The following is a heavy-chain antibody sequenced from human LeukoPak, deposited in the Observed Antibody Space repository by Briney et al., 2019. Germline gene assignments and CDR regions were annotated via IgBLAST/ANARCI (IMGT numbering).Heavy chain of an antibody. CDR2: ISGSGGST. CDR1: GFTFSSYA. V-gene: IGHV3-23*01. D-gene: IGHD1-26*01. Sequence: GGSLRLSCAASGFTFSSYAMSWVRQAPGKGLEWVSAISGSGGSTYYADSVKGRFTISRDNSKNTLYLQMNSLRAEDTAVYYCAKCPSSGSYRRGDYWGQGTLVTVSP. J-gene: IGHJ4*02. CDR3: AKCPSSGSYRRGDY.